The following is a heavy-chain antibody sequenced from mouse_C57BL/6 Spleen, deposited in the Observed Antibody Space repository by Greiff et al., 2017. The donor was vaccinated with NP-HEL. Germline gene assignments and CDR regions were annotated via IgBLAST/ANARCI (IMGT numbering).Heavy chain of an antibody. CDR2: IWSGGST. Sequence: VKLVESGPGLVQPSQSLSITCTVSGFSLTSYGVHWVRQSPGKGLEWLGVIWSGGSTDYNAAFISRLSISKDNSKSQVFFKMNSLQADDTAIYYCARRKDGKGDYYAMDYWGQGTSVTVSS. CDR3: ARRKDGKGDYYAMDY. V-gene: IGHV2-2*01. D-gene: IGHD2-1*01. CDR1: GFSLTSYG. J-gene: IGHJ4*01.